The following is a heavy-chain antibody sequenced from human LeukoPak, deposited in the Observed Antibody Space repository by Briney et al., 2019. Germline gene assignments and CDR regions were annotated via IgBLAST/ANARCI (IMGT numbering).Heavy chain of an antibody. CDR1: GFTLTSSA. Sequence: SVTVSCKASGFTLTSSAAQWVRQARGQRLEWIGWIVVGSGNTNYAQKFQERVTITRDMSTSTAYMELSSLRSEDTAVYYCAAGPYYYAENWGQGTLVTVSS. CDR2: IVVGSGNT. D-gene: IGHD3-10*01. CDR3: AAGPYYYAEN. V-gene: IGHV1-58*01. J-gene: IGHJ4*02.